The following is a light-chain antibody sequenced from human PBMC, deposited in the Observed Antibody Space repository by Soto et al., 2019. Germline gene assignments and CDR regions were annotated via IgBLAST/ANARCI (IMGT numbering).Light chain of an antibody. CDR2: DAS. V-gene: IGKV3-15*01. Sequence: EIGMAQSPGTLSVSPGGRATLSCRASQTIRSDLAWYQQKPGQAPRLLISDASTRATSIPARFNGSGSGTEFTLAISSLQSEDFAIYYCHQYNTWPLTFGGGTKVDIK. J-gene: IGKJ4*01. CDR3: HQYNTWPLT. CDR1: QTIRSD.